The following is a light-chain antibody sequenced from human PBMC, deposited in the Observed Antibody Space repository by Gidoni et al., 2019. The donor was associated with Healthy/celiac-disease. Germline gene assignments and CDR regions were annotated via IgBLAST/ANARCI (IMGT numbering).Light chain of an antibody. Sequence: DSQMTQSPSSLSASVGDRVTITCRASQSISSYLNWYQQKPGKAPKLLIYAASSLQSGVPSRFSGSGSGTAFTLPISSLQPEDFATYYCQQSYSTLLTFGGGTKVEI. CDR1: QSISSY. CDR3: QQSYSTLLT. J-gene: IGKJ4*01. CDR2: AAS. V-gene: IGKV1-39*01.